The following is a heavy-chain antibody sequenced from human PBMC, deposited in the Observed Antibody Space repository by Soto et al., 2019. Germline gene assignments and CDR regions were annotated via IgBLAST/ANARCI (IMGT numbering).Heavy chain of an antibody. D-gene: IGHD4-17*01. V-gene: IGHV1-69*13. CDR3: ASDVYGEKYFDY. CDR2: IIPIFGTA. J-gene: IGHJ4*02. Sequence: SVKVSCKASGGTFSSYAISWVRQAPGQGLEWMGGIIPIFGTANYAQKFQGRVTITADESTSTAYMELSSLRSEDTAVYYCASDVYGEKYFDYWAQGTLVPVSS. CDR1: GGTFSSYA.